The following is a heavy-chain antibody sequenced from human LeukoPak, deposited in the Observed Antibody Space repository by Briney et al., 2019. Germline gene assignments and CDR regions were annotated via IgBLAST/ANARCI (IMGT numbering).Heavy chain of an antibody. D-gene: IGHD3-3*01. J-gene: IGHJ6*04. CDR3: AREGYDFLDV. CDR2: ISYDGSNK. CDR1: GFTFSSYA. V-gene: IGHV3-30*04. Sequence: PGGSLRLSCAASGFTFSSYAMHWVRRAPGKGLEWVAVISYDGSNKYYADSVKGRFTISRDNSKNTLYLQMNSLRAEDTAVYYCAREGYDFLDVWGKGTTVTVSS.